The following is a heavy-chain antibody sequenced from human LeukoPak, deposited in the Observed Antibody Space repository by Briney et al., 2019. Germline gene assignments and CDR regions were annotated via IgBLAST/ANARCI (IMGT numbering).Heavy chain of an antibody. D-gene: IGHD4-17*01. CDR2: ISGSGGST. CDR3: AKDYGDYVFYFDY. J-gene: IGHJ4*02. Sequence: GGSLRLSCAASGFTFSSYAMSWVRQAPGKGLDGVSAISGSGGSTYYADSVKGRFTISRDNSKNTLYLQMNSLRAEDTAVYYCAKDYGDYVFYFDYWGQGTLVTVSS. CDR1: GFTFSSYA. V-gene: IGHV3-23*01.